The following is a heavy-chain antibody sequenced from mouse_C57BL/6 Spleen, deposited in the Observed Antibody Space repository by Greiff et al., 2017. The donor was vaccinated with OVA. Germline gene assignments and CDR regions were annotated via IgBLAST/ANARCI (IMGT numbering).Heavy chain of an antibody. Sequence: VQLQQSGAELVRPGASVTLSCKASGYTFTDYEMHWVKQTPVHGLEWIGAIDPETGGTAYNQKFKGKAILTADKSSSTAYMELRSLTSEDSAGYYCTRWGTTVVAEYYFDYWGQGTTLTVSS. CDR1: GYTFTDYE. V-gene: IGHV1-15*01. CDR3: TRWGTTVVAEYYFDY. D-gene: IGHD1-1*01. J-gene: IGHJ2*01. CDR2: IDPETGGT.